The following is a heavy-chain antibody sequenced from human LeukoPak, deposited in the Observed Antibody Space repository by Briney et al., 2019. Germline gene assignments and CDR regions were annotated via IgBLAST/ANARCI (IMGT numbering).Heavy chain of an antibody. J-gene: IGHJ4*02. CDR2: FKSKSDGGTT. Sequence: GGSLRLSCAASGFTFSNAWMNWVRQAPGKGLEWVGRFKSKSDGGTTDYAAPVKGRFTISRDDSKNTLYLQMNSLKTEDTAVYYCTTEYYYDSSGYTAALSGVTFVDYWGQGTLVTVSS. V-gene: IGHV3-15*07. D-gene: IGHD3-22*01. CDR1: GFTFSNAW. CDR3: TTEYYYDSSGYTAALSGVTFVDY.